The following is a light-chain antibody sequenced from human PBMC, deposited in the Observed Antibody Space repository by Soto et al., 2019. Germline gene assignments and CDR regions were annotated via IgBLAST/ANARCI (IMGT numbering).Light chain of an antibody. CDR2: GNS. CDR1: SSNIGAGYD. Sequence: QSVLTQPPSVSGAPGPMVTISCTGSSSNIGAGYDVHWYQQLTGTDPKLLIYGNSNRPSGVPDRFSGSKSGTSASLAITGLQAEDEAEYYCQSYDSSLSGHVVFGGGTKLTVL. CDR3: QSYDSSLSGHVV. V-gene: IGLV1-40*01. J-gene: IGLJ2*01.